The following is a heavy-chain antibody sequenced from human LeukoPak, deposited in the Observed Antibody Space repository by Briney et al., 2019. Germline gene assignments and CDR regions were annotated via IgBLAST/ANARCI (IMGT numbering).Heavy chain of an antibody. CDR3: ASSYGLYYFDY. Sequence: SQTLSLTCTVSGGSISSGSYYWSWIRQPAGKGLEWIGRIYTSGSTNYNPSLKSRVTISLDTSKNQFSLRLSSVTAADTAVYYCASSYGLYYFDYWGQGTLVTVSS. D-gene: IGHD5-18*01. V-gene: IGHV4-61*02. J-gene: IGHJ4*02. CDR2: IYTSGST. CDR1: GGSISSGSYY.